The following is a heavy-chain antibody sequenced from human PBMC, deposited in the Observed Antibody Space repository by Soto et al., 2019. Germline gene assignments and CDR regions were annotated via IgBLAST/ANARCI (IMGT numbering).Heavy chain of an antibody. CDR2: ISTYNGNT. Sequence: ASVKVSCKASGYTFTSYGISWVRQAPRQRLEWMGWISTYNGNTNYAQKVQGRVTMTTDTSTSTAYMELRSLTSDDTAMYYCARDRPMVVTDLSFDYWGQGTLVTVSS. CDR1: GYTFTSYG. V-gene: IGHV1-18*01. CDR3: ARDRPMVVTDLSFDY. D-gene: IGHD2-21*02. J-gene: IGHJ4*02.